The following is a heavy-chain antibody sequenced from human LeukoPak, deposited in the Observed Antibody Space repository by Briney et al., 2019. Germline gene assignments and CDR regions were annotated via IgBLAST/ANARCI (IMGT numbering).Heavy chain of an antibody. CDR1: GFTFSSYA. Sequence: GGSLRLSCAASGFTFSSYAMRWVRQAPGRGLEWVSAISGSGGSTYYADSVKGRFTISRDNSKNTLYLQMNSLRAEDTAVYYCAREDHAGLVDYWGQGTLVTVSS. J-gene: IGHJ4*02. V-gene: IGHV3-23*01. CDR3: AREDHAGLVDY. CDR2: ISGSGGST. D-gene: IGHD1-14*01.